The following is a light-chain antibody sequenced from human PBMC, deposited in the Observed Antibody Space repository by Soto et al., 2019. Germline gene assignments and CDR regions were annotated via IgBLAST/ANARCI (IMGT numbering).Light chain of an antibody. V-gene: IGKV3-15*01. Sequence: EIVLTQSPATLSLSPGERATLSCRASQSVSSDYLVWYQQKPGQAPRLLIYGASSRATGIPARFRGSGSGTEFTLTISSLQSEDFAVYYCQQYNNWPITFGQGTRLEIK. CDR1: QSVSSD. CDR3: QQYNNWPIT. CDR2: GAS. J-gene: IGKJ5*01.